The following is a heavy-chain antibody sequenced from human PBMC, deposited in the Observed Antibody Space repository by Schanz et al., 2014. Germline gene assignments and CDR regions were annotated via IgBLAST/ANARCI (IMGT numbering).Heavy chain of an antibody. V-gene: IGHV3-23*01. CDR2: MIGSGSSV. CDR3: ARDGDFDY. Sequence: EVQLLESGGGLVKPGGSLRLSCGASRFTFSNAWMTWVRQAPGKGLEWVSRMIGSGSSVFYADSVKGRFTISRDNSKNTLFLQMSSLRAEDTAVYYCARDGDFDYWGQGTLVTVSS. CDR1: RFTFSNAW. J-gene: IGHJ4*02.